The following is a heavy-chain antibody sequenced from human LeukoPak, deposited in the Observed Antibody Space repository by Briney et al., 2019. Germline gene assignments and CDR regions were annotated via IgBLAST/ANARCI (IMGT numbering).Heavy chain of an antibody. V-gene: IGHV4-59*01. Sequence: NPSETLSLTCTVPGGSNSGYYWSWIRQPPGKGLEWTGYISYSESTNFNPSLKSRVTISLDTSKNQFSLNLTSMTAADTAVYFCARDPSWTRGYFDYWGQGTLVTVSS. CDR2: ISYSEST. D-gene: IGHD2-2*01. CDR3: ARDPSWTRGYFDY. CDR1: GGSNSGYY. J-gene: IGHJ4*02.